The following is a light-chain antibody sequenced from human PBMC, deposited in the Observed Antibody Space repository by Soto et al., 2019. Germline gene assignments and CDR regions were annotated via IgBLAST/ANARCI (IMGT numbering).Light chain of an antibody. CDR1: SSDSGVYNY. CDR2: EVS. CDR3: SSYATSSTYVV. J-gene: IGLJ2*01. Sequence: QSALTQPASVSGSPGQSITISCTGTSSDSGVYNYVSWYQQHPGKAPKLMIYEVSNRPSGVSNRFSGSKSGNTASLTISGLQAEDEAEYFCSSYATSSTYVVFGGGTKLTVL. V-gene: IGLV2-14*01.